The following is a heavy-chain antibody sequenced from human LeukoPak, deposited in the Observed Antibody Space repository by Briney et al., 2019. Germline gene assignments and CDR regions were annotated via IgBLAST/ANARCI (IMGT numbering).Heavy chain of an antibody. D-gene: IGHD3-22*01. V-gene: IGHV3-23*01. J-gene: IGHJ4*02. CDR2: ISGSGGST. CDR3: ARPGVSYYDSSGYYDY. CDR1: GFTFSSYA. Sequence: PGGSLRLSCAASGFTFSSYAMSWVRQAPGKGLEWVSAISGSGGSTYYAYSVKGRFTISRDNSKNTLYLQMNSLRAEDTAVYYCARPGVSYYDSSGYYDYWGQGTLVTVSS.